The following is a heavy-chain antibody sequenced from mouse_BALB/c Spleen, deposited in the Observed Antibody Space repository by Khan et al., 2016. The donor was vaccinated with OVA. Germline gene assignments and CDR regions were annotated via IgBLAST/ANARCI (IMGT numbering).Heavy chain of an antibody. V-gene: IGHV1-7*01. CDR2: INPCTGYT. D-gene: IGHD1-1*01. CDR3: ANHGSSSAWLTY. J-gene: IGHJ3*01. Sequence: QIQLVQSGTELAKPGASVKMSCKASGYTFTSYWMHWVKQRPGQGLEWIGYINPCTGYTEYNQRFKDKATLTADKSSSTAYMQLSSLTSEESAVYYCANHGSSSAWLTYWGQGTLVTVSA. CDR1: GYTFTSYW.